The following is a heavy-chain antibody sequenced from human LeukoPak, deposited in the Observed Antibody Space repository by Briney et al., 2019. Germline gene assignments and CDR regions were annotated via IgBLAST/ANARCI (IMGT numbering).Heavy chain of an antibody. D-gene: IGHD1-26*01. CDR1: GYTFTSYY. J-gene: IGHJ5*02. CDR3: ARALYSGSYYHWFDP. V-gene: IGHV1-46*01. Sequence: ASVKVSCKASGYTFTSYYMHWVRQAPGQGLEWMGIINPSGGSTSYAQEFQGRVTMTRDTSTSTVYMELSSLRSEDTAVYYCARALYSGSYYHWFDPWGQGTLVTVSS. CDR2: INPSGGST.